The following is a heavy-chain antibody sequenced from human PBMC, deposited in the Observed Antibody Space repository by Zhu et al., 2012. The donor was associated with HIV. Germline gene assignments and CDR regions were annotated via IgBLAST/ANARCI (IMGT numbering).Heavy chain of an antibody. CDR2: IYHSGST. J-gene: IGHJ4*02. CDR3: AREHSSAFDY. Sequence: QVQLQESGPGLVKPSETLSLTCAVSGYSISSGYYWGWIRQPPGKGLEWIGSIYHSGSTYYNPSLKSRVTISVDTSKNQFSLKLSSVTAADTAVYYCAREHSSAFDYWGQGTLVTVSS. V-gene: IGHV4-38-2*02. D-gene: IGHD3-22*01. CDR1: GYSISSGYY.